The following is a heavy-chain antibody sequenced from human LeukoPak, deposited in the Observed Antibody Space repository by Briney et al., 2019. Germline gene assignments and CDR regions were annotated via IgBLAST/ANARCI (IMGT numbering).Heavy chain of an antibody. V-gene: IGHV4-31*03. J-gene: IGHJ4*02. D-gene: IGHD5-12*01. CDR2: INYGGST. Sequence: SETLSLTCSVSGASISSGGYYWSWIRQHPGKGLEWIGYINYGGSTYNNASLESRVSISVDTSKNQLSLKLSSVTAADMAVYYCARTSGYDYFDYWGQGALVTVSS. CDR1: GASISSGGYY. CDR3: ARTSGYDYFDY.